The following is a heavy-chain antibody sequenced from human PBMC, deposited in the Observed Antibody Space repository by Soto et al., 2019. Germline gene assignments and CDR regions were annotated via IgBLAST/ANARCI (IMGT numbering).Heavy chain of an antibody. CDR2: IWYDGTNE. J-gene: IGHJ3*02. CDR1: GFIFSTYG. CDR3: ARETNVGSFDI. V-gene: IGHV3-33*01. D-gene: IGHD2-15*01. Sequence: QVQLVESGGGVVQSGRSLRLSCEASGFIFSTYGMHWVRQAPGKGLEWVALIWYDGTNEHYADSVKGRFTISKDNSKNTLHLEMSGLRVEDTAVYYCARETNVGSFDIWGQGTMVTVSS.